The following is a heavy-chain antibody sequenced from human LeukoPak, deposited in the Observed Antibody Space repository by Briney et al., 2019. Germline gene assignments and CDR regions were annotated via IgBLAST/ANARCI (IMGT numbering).Heavy chain of an antibody. CDR1: GGSISSSSYY. Sequence: KSSETLSLTCTVSGGSISSSSYYWGWIRQPPGKGLEWIGSIYYSGSTYYNPSLKSRVTISVDTSKNQFSLKLSSVTAPDTAVYYCARIRERGSGYPDYWGQGTLVTVSS. CDR3: ARIRERGSGYPDY. J-gene: IGHJ4*02. CDR2: IYYSGST. D-gene: IGHD3-22*01. V-gene: IGHV4-39*01.